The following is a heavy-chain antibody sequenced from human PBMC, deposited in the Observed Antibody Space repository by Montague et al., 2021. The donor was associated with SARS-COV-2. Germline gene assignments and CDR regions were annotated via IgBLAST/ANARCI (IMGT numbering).Heavy chain of an antibody. CDR2: INHSGST. V-gene: IGHV4-34*01. J-gene: IGHJ3*02. D-gene: IGHD4-23*01. CDR3: ARLRMTTVEKDAFDI. Sequence: ETLSLTCAVYGGSFSGYYWSWIRQPPGKGLEWIGEINHSGSTNYNPSLKSRVTISVDTSKNQFSLKLSSVTAADTAVYYCARLRMTTVEKDAFDIWGQGTMVTVSS. CDR1: GGSFSGYY.